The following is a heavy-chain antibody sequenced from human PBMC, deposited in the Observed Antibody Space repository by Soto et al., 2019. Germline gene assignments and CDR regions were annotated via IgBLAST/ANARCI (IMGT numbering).Heavy chain of an antibody. CDR2: IYYSGST. J-gene: IGHJ3*02. Sequence: QVQLQESGPGLVKPSETLSLTCTVSGGSISSYYWSWIRQPPGKGLEWIGYIYYSGSTNYNPSLKGRVPILVETSKSQFYRTLSSVTAADTAVYYCARRVTTVTTGLVSYAFDIWGQGTMVTVSS. D-gene: IGHD4-17*01. V-gene: IGHV4-59*01. CDR3: ARRVTTVTTGLVSYAFDI. CDR1: GGSISSYY.